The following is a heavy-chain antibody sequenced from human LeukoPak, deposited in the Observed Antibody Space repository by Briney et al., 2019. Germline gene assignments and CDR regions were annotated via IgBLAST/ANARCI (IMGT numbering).Heavy chain of an antibody. D-gene: IGHD6-13*01. CDR1: GYSISSGYY. CDR3: ARPNSSSWYYFDY. J-gene: IGHJ4*02. Sequence: SETLSLTCTVSGYSISSGYYWGWIRQPPGKGLKWIGSIYHSGSTYYNPSLKSRVTISVDTSKNQFSLKLSSVTAADTAVYYCARPNSSSWYYFDYWGQGTLVTVSS. CDR2: IYHSGST. V-gene: IGHV4-38-2*02.